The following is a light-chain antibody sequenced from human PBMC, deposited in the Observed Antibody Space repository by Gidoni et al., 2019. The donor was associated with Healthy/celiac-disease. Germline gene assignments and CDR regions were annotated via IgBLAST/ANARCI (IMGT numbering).Light chain of an antibody. J-gene: IGKJ4*01. V-gene: IGKV1-33*01. CDR3: QQYDNLPPGLT. Sequence: DIQMTQSPSSLSASVGDRVTITGQASQDISNYLNWYQQKPGKAPKLLIYDASNLETGVPSRFSGSGSGTDFTFTISSLQPEDIATYYCQQYDNLPPGLTFGGGTKVEIK. CDR2: DAS. CDR1: QDISNY.